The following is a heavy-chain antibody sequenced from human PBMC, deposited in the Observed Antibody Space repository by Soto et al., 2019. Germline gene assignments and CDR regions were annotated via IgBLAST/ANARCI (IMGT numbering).Heavy chain of an antibody. CDR1: GFTVSSNY. V-gene: IGHV3-66*01. Sequence: GGSLRLSCAASGFTVSSNYLSWVRQAPGKGLELVSVIYSGGSTYYADSVKGRFTISRDNSKNTLYLQMNSLRAEDTAVYYCATKYYDFGGFDPWGQGTLVTVSS. D-gene: IGHD3-3*01. J-gene: IGHJ5*02. CDR2: IYSGGST. CDR3: ATKYYDFGGFDP.